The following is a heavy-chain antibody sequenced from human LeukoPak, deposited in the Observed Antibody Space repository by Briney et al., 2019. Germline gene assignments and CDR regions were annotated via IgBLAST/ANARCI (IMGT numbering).Heavy chain of an antibody. CDR1: GASISSGGYS. CDR2: IYQSGST. Sequence: SETLSLTCAVSGASISSGGYSWSWIRQPPGKGLEWIGYIYQSGSTYYNPSLKSRVTISVDTSKNQFSLKLSSVTAADTAVYYCARRPCRGLCDFWSGYYLSGYYYGMDVWGQGTTVTVSS. CDR3: ARRPCRGLCDFWSGYYLSGYYYGMDV. V-gene: IGHV4-30-2*03. J-gene: IGHJ6*02. D-gene: IGHD3-3*01.